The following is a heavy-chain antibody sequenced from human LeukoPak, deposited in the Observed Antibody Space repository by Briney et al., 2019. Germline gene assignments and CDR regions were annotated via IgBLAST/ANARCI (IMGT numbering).Heavy chain of an antibody. CDR2: ISTDGSST. J-gene: IGHJ4*02. CDR1: GFTFSNYW. CDR3: ARDRYCTTTRCSDY. D-gene: IGHD2-2*01. V-gene: IGHV3-74*03. Sequence: GSLRLSCAAPGFTFSNYWMHWVRQAPGKGLVWVSRISTDGSSTTYADSVKGRFTISRDNAKNTLYLEMNSLRAEDTAVYYCARDRYCTTTRCSDYWGQGTLVTVSS.